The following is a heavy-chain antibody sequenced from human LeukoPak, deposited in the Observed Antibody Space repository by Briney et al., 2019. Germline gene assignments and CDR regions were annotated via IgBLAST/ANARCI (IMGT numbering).Heavy chain of an antibody. CDR1: GFTFGIYA. CDR3: AKGQDYYDSSGPDAFDI. V-gene: IGHV3-23*01. Sequence: GGSLRLSCAASGFTFGIYAMSWVRQAPGKGLEWVSAISGSGGSTYYADSVKGRFTISGDNSKNTLYLQMNSLRAEDTAVYYCAKGQDYYDSSGPDAFDIWGQGTVVTVSS. D-gene: IGHD3-22*01. CDR2: ISGSGGST. J-gene: IGHJ3*02.